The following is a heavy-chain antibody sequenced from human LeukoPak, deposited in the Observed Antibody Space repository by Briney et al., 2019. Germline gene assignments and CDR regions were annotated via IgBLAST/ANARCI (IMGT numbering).Heavy chain of an antibody. CDR1: GGSISSSSYY. D-gene: IGHD3-3*01. J-gene: IGHJ5*02. CDR2: INHSGST. V-gene: IGHV4-39*07. CDR3: ASRPTYDFGFDP. Sequence: SETLSLTCTVSGGSISSSSYYWSWIRQPPGTGLEWIGEINHSGSTNYNPSLKSRVTISVDTSKNQFSLKLSSVTAADTAVYYCASRPTYDFGFDPWGQGTLVTVSS.